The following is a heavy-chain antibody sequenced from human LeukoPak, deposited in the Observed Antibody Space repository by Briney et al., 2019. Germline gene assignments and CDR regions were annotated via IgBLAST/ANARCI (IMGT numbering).Heavy chain of an antibody. CDR2: IYYSRST. CDR1: GGSISSSSYY. Sequence: PSETLSLTCTVSGGSISSSSYYWGWIRQPPGKGLEWFGSIYYSRSTYYNPSHKSRVPISVDTSKNQFSLKLSSVTAADTAVYYCASGAAYCGGDCPPGPVDYGGQGTLVTVSS. D-gene: IGHD2-21*02. J-gene: IGHJ4*02. CDR3: ASGAAYCGGDCPPGPVDY. V-gene: IGHV4-39*01.